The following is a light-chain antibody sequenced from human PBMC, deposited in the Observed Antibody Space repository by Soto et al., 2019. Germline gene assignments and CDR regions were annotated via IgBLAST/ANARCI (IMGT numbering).Light chain of an antibody. V-gene: IGKV3-20*01. CDR3: QQYGSSPLT. CDR2: GAS. J-gene: IGKJ3*01. CDR1: QSVSSSY. Sequence: EIVLTQSPGTLSLSPGERATLSCRASQSVSSSYLSWYPQKPCQAPRLLIYGASSRATGIPDRFSGSGSGTDFTLTISRLEPEDFAVYYCQQYGSSPLTFGPGTKVDIK.